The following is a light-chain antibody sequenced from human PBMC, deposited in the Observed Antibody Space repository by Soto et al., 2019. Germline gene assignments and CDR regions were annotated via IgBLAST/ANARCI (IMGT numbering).Light chain of an antibody. CDR2: AAS. Sequence: DIQMTQSPSSLSASVGDRVTITCRASQGISTYLAWYQQKPGKVPKLLSYAASTLQSWVPSRFSGSGSGTDFTLTISSLQPEDVATYYCHKYNSAPFTFGPGNKVYIK. V-gene: IGKV1-27*01. CDR3: HKYNSAPFT. CDR1: QGISTY. J-gene: IGKJ3*01.